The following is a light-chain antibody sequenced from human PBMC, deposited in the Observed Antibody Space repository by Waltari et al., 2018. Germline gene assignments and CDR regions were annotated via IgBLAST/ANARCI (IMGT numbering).Light chain of an antibody. J-gene: IGKJ5*01. Sequence: EIVMTQSPATLSVSPGERATLSCRASQSVSSNLAWYQQKPGQTPRLLIYAASTRATGIPARFSGSGSGTEFTLTISSLQSEGFAVYFCQQYNNWPPITFGQGTRLEIK. CDR3: QQYNNWPPIT. V-gene: IGKV3-15*01. CDR1: QSVSSN. CDR2: AAS.